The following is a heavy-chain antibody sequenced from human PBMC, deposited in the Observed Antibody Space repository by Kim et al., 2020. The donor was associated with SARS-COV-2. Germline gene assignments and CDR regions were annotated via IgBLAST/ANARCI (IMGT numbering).Heavy chain of an antibody. J-gene: IGHJ4*02. D-gene: IGHD3-22*01. CDR3: ARDAAPLTTEFDY. Sequence: YSQKFEGRVTMTRDTSISTDYLELSSLRPDDTAVYYCARDAAPLTTEFDYWGQGTLVSVS. V-gene: IGHV1-2*02.